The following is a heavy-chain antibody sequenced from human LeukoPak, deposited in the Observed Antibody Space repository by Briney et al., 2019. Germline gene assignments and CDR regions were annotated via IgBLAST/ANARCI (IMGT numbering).Heavy chain of an antibody. D-gene: IGHD3-22*01. J-gene: IGHJ3*02. CDR2: IYYSGST. Sequence: RSSETLSFTCTVSGGSISSGGYSWSWIRQHPGKGLEWIGYIYYSGSTYYHPSLKSRVTISVDTSKNQFSLKLSSVTAADTAVYYCARESLPSDYYDSSPHAFDIWGQGTMVTVSS. CDR3: ARESLPSDYYDSSPHAFDI. V-gene: IGHV4-31*03. CDR1: GGSISSGGYS.